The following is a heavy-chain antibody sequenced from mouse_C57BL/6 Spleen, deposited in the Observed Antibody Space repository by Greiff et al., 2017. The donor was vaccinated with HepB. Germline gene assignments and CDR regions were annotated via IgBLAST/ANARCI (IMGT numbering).Heavy chain of an antibody. CDR3: ARYGTGTYFDY. Sequence: QVQLKESGPELVKPGASVKISCKASGYSFTSYYIHWVKQRPGQGLEWIGWIYPGSGNTKYNEKFKGKATLTADTSSSTAYMQLSSLTSEDSAVYYCARYGTGTYFDYWGQGTTLTVSS. D-gene: IGHD4-1*01. V-gene: IGHV1-66*01. J-gene: IGHJ2*01. CDR1: GYSFTSYY. CDR2: IYPGSGNT.